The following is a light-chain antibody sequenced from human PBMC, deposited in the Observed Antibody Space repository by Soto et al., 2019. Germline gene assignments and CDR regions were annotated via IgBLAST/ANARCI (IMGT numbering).Light chain of an antibody. V-gene: IGKV1-5*03. CDR1: QSISSW. Sequence: DIQMTQSPSTLSASVGDRVTIACGASQSISSWLAWYQQKPGKAPKLLISQASSLESGVPSRFSGSGSETEFTLTISGLQPDDFASYYCQQYNSYSWTFGQGTKVDIK. CDR2: QAS. J-gene: IGKJ1*01. CDR3: QQYNSYSWT.